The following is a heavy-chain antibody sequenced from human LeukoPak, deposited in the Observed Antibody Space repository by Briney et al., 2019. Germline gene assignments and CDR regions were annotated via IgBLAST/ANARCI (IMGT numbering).Heavy chain of an antibody. CDR2: IYYSGST. CDR1: GGSIDSWY. V-gene: IGHV4-59*01. CDR3: ARDAAVAGTPLYYYYYGMDV. Sequence: SETLSLTCTVSGGSIDSWYWSWIRQPPGKGLEWIGYIYYSGSTNYNPSLKSRVTISVDTSKNQFSLKLSSVTAADTAVYYCARDAAVAGTPLYYYYYGMDVWGQGTTVTVSS. D-gene: IGHD6-19*01. J-gene: IGHJ6*02.